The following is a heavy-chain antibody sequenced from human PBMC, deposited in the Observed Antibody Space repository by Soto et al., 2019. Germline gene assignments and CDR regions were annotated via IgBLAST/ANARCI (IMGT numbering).Heavy chain of an antibody. D-gene: IGHD3-10*01. CDR2: FYYGGSP. V-gene: IGHV4-39*01. J-gene: IGHJ1*01. CDR3: YIHGF. CDR1: GGTIISSSHY. Sequence: PSETLPLTCTVSGGTIISSSHYWAWNSKPPGKGLEWIGGFYYGGSPYYNPSLKSRVTMSVDTSKNQFSLNLNSVTAADTAVYYCYIHGFWGQRTLVSVSS.